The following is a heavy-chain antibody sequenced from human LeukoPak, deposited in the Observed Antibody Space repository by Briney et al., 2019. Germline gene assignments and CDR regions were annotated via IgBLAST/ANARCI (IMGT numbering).Heavy chain of an antibody. D-gene: IGHD1-26*01. CDR1: GFTFSHYA. CDR2: ISSDGSNK. Sequence: GGSLRLSCEGSGFTFSHYAMHWVRQAPGKGLEWVAVISSDGSNKYYADSVKGRFIISRDNSKNMLNLQINSLRDEDTAVYYCASPQLGQLLLYGMDVWGQGTTVTVSS. V-gene: IGHV3-30-3*01. CDR3: ASPQLGQLLLYGMDV. J-gene: IGHJ6*02.